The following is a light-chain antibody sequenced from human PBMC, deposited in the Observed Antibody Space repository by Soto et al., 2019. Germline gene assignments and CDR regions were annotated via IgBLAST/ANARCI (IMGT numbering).Light chain of an antibody. V-gene: IGKV3-11*01. CDR1: QSISSY. CDR3: QQYNSYSWT. J-gene: IGKJ1*01. Sequence: FVLTQFPDTLPFPPGERATLSCRASQSISSYLAWYQQKPGQAPRLLIYDASSRATGIPARFSGSGSGTEFTLTISSLQPDDFATYYCQQYNSYSWTFGQGTKVDIK. CDR2: DAS.